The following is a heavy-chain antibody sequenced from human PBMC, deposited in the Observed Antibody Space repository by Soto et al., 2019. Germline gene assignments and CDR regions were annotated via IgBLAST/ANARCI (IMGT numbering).Heavy chain of an antibody. V-gene: IGHV3-74*01. D-gene: IGHD3-22*01. CDR2: IDKDGSTT. Sequence: EVQLVESGGGLVQPGGSLRLSCAASGFTFTNYWMHWVRQAPGKGLVWVSRIDKDGSTTTYADSVKGRFTISRDNAKNTLYLQMNSLRAEDTAVYYCASRGSSGWAASWGQGTLVTVSS. CDR1: GFTFTNYW. J-gene: IGHJ5*02. CDR3: ASRGSSGWAAS.